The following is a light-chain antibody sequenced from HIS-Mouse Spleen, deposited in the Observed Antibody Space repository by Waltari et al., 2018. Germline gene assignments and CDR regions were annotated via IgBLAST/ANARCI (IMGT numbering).Light chain of an antibody. Sequence: QSALTQPASVSGSPGQSITISCTGTSSDVGSYNLVSWYQQHPGKAPKLMIYEGSKRRSGVSNRFSGSKSGNTASLTFSGLQAEDEADYYCCSYAGSSTWVFGGGTKLTVL. CDR3: CSYAGSSTWV. CDR1: SSDVGSYNL. CDR2: EGS. V-gene: IGLV2-23*01. J-gene: IGLJ3*02.